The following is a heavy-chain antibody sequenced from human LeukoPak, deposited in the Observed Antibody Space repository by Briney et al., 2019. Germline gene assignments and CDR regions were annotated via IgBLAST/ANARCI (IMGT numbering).Heavy chain of an antibody. CDR1: GYTFTSYG. V-gene: IGHV1-18*01. J-gene: IGHJ5*02. Sequence: ASVKVSCKASGYTFTSYGISCVRQAPGQGLEWMGWISAYNGNTNYPQKLQGRVTMTTDTSTSTAYMELRSLRSDDTAVYYCARDQSFANTAMGLYNWFDPWGQGTLVTVSS. CDR2: ISAYNGNT. D-gene: IGHD5-18*01. CDR3: ARDQSFANTAMGLYNWFDP.